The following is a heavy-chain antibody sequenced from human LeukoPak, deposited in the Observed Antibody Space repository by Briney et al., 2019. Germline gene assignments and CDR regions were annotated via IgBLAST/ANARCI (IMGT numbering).Heavy chain of an antibody. V-gene: IGHV4-34*01. CDR2: INHSGST. J-gene: IGHJ4*02. Sequence: PSETLSLTCAVYGGSFSGYFWTWIRQPPGKGLEWIGEINHSGSTNYNPSLKSRVTISVDTSKNQFSLGLSSVTAADTAVYYCARQPPPFGELLDYFDYWGQGTLVTVSS. CDR1: GGSFSGYF. D-gene: IGHD3-10*01. CDR3: ARQPPPFGELLDYFDY.